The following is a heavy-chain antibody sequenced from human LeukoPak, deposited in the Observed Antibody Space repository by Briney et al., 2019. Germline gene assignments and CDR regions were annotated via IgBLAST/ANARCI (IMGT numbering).Heavy chain of an antibody. CDR1: GFTFFNYA. J-gene: IGHJ6*03. CDR3: AKDRCSNGIGCYYYYMDV. Sequence: GGSLRLSCAASGFTFFNYAMSWVRQAPGKGLEWVSVISGSGSSTSYADSVKGRFSISRDSSKNILYLQMNSLRAEDTAVYYCAKDRCSNGIGCYYYYMDVWGKGTTVTISS. D-gene: IGHD2-8*01. CDR2: ISGSGSST. V-gene: IGHV3-23*01.